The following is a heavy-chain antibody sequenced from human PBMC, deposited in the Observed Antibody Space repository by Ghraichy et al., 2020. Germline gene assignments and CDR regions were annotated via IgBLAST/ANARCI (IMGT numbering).Heavy chain of an antibody. J-gene: IGHJ6*02. CDR1: GGSISSGSYY. D-gene: IGHD3-3*01. V-gene: IGHV4-61*02. Sequence: LRLSCTVSGGSISSGSYYWSWIRQPAGKGLEWIVRIYTSGSTNYNPSLKSRVTISVDTSKNQFSLKLSSVTAADTAVYYCASSLRATIFGVVIGPQYGMDVWGQGTTVTVCS. CDR2: IYTSGST. CDR3: ASSLRATIFGVVIGPQYGMDV.